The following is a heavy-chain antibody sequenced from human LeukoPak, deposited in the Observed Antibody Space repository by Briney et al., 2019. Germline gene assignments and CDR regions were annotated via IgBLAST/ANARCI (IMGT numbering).Heavy chain of an antibody. V-gene: IGHV3-23*01. CDR3: AKAETSSRDYFDY. J-gene: IGHJ4*02. CDR1: GFTFSTYA. CDR2: ISGSGGST. Sequence: GGSLRLSCAASGFTFSTYAMSWVRQAPGKGLEWVSAISGSGGSTYYADSVKGRFTISRDNSKNTLYLQMNSLRAEDTAVYYCAKAETSSRDYFDYWGQGTQVTVSS. D-gene: IGHD6-19*01.